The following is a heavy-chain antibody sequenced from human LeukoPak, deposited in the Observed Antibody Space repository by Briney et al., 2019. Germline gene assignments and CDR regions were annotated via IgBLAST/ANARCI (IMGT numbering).Heavy chain of an antibody. D-gene: IGHD6-13*01. CDR3: ARGRGGQLLVLGRYYYYMDV. CDR2: INHSGST. CDR1: GGSFSGYY. J-gene: IGHJ6*03. V-gene: IGHV4-34*01. Sequence: PSETLSLTCAVYGGSFSGYYWSWIRQPPGKGLEWIGEINHSGSTNYNPSLKSRVTISVDTSKNQFSLKLSSVTAADTAVYYCARGRGGQLLVLGRYYYYMDVWGKGTTVTVSS.